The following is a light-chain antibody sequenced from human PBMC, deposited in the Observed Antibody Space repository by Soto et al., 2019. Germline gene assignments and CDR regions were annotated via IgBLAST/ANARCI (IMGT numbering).Light chain of an antibody. CDR2: EVT. CDR1: NSDVGGYDY. CDR3: SSYAGNDRLGV. J-gene: IGLJ2*01. Sequence: QSALTQPPSASGSPGQSVTISCTGTNSDVGGYDYVSWYQQHPGKAPKLIIYEVTERPSGVPDRFSGSKSGNTASLTVSGLQSEDEANYYCSSYAGNDRLGVFGGGTKLNVL. V-gene: IGLV2-8*01.